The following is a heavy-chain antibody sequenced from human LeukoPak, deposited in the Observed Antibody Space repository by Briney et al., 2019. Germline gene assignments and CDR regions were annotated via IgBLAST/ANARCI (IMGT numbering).Heavy chain of an antibody. CDR2: INPNSGGT. V-gene: IGHV1-2*02. CDR1: GYTFTGYY. J-gene: IGHJ1*01. Sequence: ASVKVSCKASGYTFTGYYMHWVRQAPGQGLEWMGWINPNSGGTNYAQKFQGRVTMTRDTSFSTAYMELSRLRSDDTAVYYCARPLLPYCSGGSCYSAWQHWGQGTLVTVSS. CDR3: ARPLLPYCSGGSCYSAWQH. D-gene: IGHD2-15*01.